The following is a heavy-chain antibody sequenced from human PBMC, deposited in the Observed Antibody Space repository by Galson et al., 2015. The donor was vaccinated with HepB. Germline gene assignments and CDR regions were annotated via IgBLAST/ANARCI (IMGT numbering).Heavy chain of an antibody. CDR1: GYTFTSYG. J-gene: IGHJ5*02. CDR3: ARGGGPTVKRVGNWFDP. Sequence: SVKVSCKASGYTFTSYGISWVRQAPGQGLEWMGWISAYNGNTNYAQKLQGRVTMTTDTSTSTAYMELRSLRSDDTAVYYCARGGGPTVKRVGNWFDPWGQGTLVTVSS. CDR2: ISAYNGNT. D-gene: IGHD4-17*01. V-gene: IGHV1-18*01.